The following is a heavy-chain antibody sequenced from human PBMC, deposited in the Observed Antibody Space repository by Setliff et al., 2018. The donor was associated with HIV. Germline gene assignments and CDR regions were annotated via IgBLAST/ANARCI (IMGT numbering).Heavy chain of an antibody. J-gene: IGHJ6*03. D-gene: IGHD2-21*01. Sequence: SETLSLTCTVSGGFISSSSYYWGWIRQPPGKGLEWIGSINHSGSTYYNASLKSRVTISVDTSKNQFSLKLSSVTAADTAVYFCARVGLAYSGDMDVWGKGTTVTVSS. CDR1: GGFISSSSYY. CDR2: INHSGST. CDR3: ARVGLAYSGDMDV. V-gene: IGHV4-39*01.